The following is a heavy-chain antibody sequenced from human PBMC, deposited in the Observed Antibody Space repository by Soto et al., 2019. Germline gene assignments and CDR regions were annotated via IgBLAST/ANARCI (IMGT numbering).Heavy chain of an antibody. CDR1: GFTFSSYA. J-gene: IGHJ4*02. CDR2: INRGGDST. V-gene: IGHV3-23*01. CDR3: LLGYTNS. Sequence: DVQLLESGGGLVQPGGSLRLSCAASGFTFSSYAMSWVRQAPGKGLEWVSSINRGGDSTYYADSVKGRFTISRDNSKSTLFLQMKNLRAEDTAVYYCLLGYTNSWGQGTLVTV. D-gene: IGHD5-12*01.